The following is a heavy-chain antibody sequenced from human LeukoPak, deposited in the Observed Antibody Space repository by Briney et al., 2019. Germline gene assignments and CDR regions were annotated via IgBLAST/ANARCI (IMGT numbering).Heavy chain of an antibody. V-gene: IGHV4-39*01. CDR2: IDYSGNT. D-gene: IGHD5-12*01. Sequence: SETLSLTCTVSGGSISSSIYYWGWIRQPPGKGLEWIGSIDYSGNTYYNPSLKSRVTISVDTSKNQFSLKLSSVTAADTAVYYCAADRGGYDFDYWGQASLVTVSS. J-gene: IGHJ4*02. CDR1: GGSISSSIYY. CDR3: AADRGGYDFDY.